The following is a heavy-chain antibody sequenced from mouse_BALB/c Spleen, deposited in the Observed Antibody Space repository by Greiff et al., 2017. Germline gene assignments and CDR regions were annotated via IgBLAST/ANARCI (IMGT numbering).Heavy chain of an antibody. CDR2: IDPSDSET. D-gene: IGHD4-1*01. V-gene: IGHV1S126*01. J-gene: IGHJ4*01. Sequence: VQRVESGPQLVRPGASVKISCKASGYSFTSYWMHWVKQRPGQGLEWIGMIDPSDSETRLNQKFKDKATLTVDKSSSTAYMQLSSPTSEDSAVYYCARPITGPYAMDYWGQGTSVTVSS. CDR3: ARPITGPYAMDY. CDR1: GYSFTSYW.